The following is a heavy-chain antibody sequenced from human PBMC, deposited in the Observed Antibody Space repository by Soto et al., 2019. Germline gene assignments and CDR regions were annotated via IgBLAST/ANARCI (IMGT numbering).Heavy chain of an antibody. CDR3: ANSRVSMVRGLIIIPNY. J-gene: IGHJ4*02. V-gene: IGHV3-23*01. Sequence: GGSLRLSCAASGFPFTGYAMSWVRQAPGKGLEWVSAISGHGDATFYADSVKGRFTISRDNSKNTLYLHMNSLRAEDTALYYCANSRVSMVRGLIIIPNYWGQGTLVTISS. CDR1: GFPFTGYA. CDR2: ISGHGDAT. D-gene: IGHD3-10*01.